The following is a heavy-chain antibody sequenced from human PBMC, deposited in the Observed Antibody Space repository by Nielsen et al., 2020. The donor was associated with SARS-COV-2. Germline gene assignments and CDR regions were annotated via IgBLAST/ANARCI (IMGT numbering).Heavy chain of an antibody. V-gene: IGHV3-11*04. J-gene: IGHJ6*02. Sequence: GESLKISCAASGFTFSDYYMSWIRQAPGKGLEWVSYISSSGSTIYYADSVKGRFTISRDNAKNSLYLQMNSLRAEDTAVYYCAKGKTRYYDILTGYLPGYYYYGMDVWGQGTTVTVSS. CDR3: AKGKTRYYDILTGYLPGYYYYGMDV. CDR2: ISSSGSTI. D-gene: IGHD3-9*01. CDR1: GFTFSDYY.